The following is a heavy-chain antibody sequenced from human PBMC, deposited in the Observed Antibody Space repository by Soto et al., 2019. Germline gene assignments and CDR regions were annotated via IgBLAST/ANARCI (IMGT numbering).Heavy chain of an antibody. CDR3: ARHEAVEGDFWSGLYYFDY. D-gene: IGHD3-3*01. V-gene: IGHV4-39*01. J-gene: IGHJ4*02. CDR1: GGSISSSSYY. CDR2: IYYSGST. Sequence: QLQLQESGPGLVKPSETLSLTCTVSGGSISSSSYYWGWIRQPPGKGLEWIGSIYYSGSTYYNPSLKSRVTISVDTSKNQFSLKLSSVTAADTAVYYCARHEAVEGDFWSGLYYFDYWGQGTLVTVSS.